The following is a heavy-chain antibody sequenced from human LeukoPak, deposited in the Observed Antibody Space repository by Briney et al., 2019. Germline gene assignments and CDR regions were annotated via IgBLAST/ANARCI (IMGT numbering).Heavy chain of an antibody. CDR2: MNPNSGNT. CDR1: GYTFSSYD. J-gene: IGHJ4*02. V-gene: IGHV1-8*01. D-gene: IGHD3-10*01. Sequence: GASVKVSCKASGYTFSSYDINWVRQAPGQGLEWMGWMNPNSGNTGYAQKFQGRVNMTRNTSISTAYMELSSLRSEDTAVYYCARKFLGSRGYYFDYWGQGTLVTVSS. CDR3: ARKFLGSRGYYFDY.